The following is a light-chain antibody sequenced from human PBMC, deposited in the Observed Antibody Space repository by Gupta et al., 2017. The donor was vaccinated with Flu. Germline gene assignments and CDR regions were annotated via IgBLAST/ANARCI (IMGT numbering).Light chain of an antibody. V-gene: IGKV2D-30*01. CDR1: QRLVYRDGNTD. CDR3: MQGTHWRRVT. J-gene: IGKJ5*01. CDR2: KVS. Sequence: VVMTPSPLSLPVTRGEQASTSCRSSQRLVYRDGNTDLNWFQQRPDQSPRCLIYKVSNWDSGVPDRFSGSGSGTDFTLKISRVEAEDVGVYYCMQGTHWRRVTFGQGTRLEIK.